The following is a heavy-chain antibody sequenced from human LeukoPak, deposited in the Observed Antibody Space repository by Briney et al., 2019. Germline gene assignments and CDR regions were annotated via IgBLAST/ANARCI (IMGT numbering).Heavy chain of an antibody. D-gene: IGHD6-6*01. CDR3: ARDQGSSTDYYYYGMDV. Sequence: SQTLSLTCAISGDSVSSNSAAWNWIRQSPSRGLEWLGRTYYRSKWYNDYAVSVKSRITINPDTSKNQFSLQLNSVTPEDTAVYYCARDQGSSTDYYYYGMDVWGQGTTVTASS. V-gene: IGHV6-1*01. J-gene: IGHJ6*02. CDR2: TYYRSKWYN. CDR1: GDSVSSNSAA.